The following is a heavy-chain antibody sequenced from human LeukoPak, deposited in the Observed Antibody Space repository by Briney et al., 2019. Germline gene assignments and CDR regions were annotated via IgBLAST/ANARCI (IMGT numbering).Heavy chain of an antibody. D-gene: IGHD3-3*01. V-gene: IGHV3-23*01. Sequence: GGSLGLSCAASGFTFSNYAMSWVRQAPGKGLEWVSTILGSGGGDSTYYADSVKGRFTISRDNSKNTLFLQMNSLRDEDTAVYYCAKEEWLGKMNYFDYWGQGTLVTVSS. CDR3: AKEEWLGKMNYFDY. J-gene: IGHJ4*02. CDR1: GFTFSNYA. CDR2: ILGSGGGDST.